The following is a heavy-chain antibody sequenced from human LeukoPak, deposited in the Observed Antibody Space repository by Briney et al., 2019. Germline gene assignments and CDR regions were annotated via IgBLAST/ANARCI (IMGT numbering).Heavy chain of an antibody. CDR2: MNPNSGNT. Sequence: ASVKVSCKASGYTFTSYDINWVRQATGQGLEWMGWMNPNSGNTGYAPKFQGRVTMTRNTSISTAYMELSSLKSEDTAVYYCARAPYCSGGSCYSGGNWFDPWGQGTLVTVSS. CDR3: ARAPYCSGGSCYSGGNWFDP. D-gene: IGHD2-15*01. J-gene: IGHJ5*02. V-gene: IGHV1-8*01. CDR1: GYTFTSYD.